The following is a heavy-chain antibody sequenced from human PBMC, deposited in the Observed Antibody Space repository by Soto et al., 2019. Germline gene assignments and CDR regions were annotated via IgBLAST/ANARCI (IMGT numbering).Heavy chain of an antibody. CDR1: GFTFSSYG. Sequence: GGSLRLSCAASGFTFSSYGMHWVRQAPGKGLEWVAVIWYDGSNKYYADSVKGRFTISRDNSKNTLYLQMNSLRAEDTAVYYCARDDSSWYFDYWGQGTLVTVSS. CDR2: IWYDGSNK. CDR3: ARDDSSWYFDY. V-gene: IGHV3-33*01. D-gene: IGHD6-13*01. J-gene: IGHJ4*02.